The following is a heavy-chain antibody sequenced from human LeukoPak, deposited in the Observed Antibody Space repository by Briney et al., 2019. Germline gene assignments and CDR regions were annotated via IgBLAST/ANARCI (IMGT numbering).Heavy chain of an antibody. D-gene: IGHD1-1*01. V-gene: IGHV3-74*01. J-gene: IGHJ4*02. CDR1: GFTFSSYW. CDR2: INSDGYST. Sequence: GGSLRLSCAASGFTFSSYWMHWVRQAPGKGLVWVSRINSDGYSTSYADSVKGRFTISRDNAKNTVYLQMNSLRAEDTAVYYCARDQSGTTLDYWGQGTLVTVSS. CDR3: ARDQSGTTLDY.